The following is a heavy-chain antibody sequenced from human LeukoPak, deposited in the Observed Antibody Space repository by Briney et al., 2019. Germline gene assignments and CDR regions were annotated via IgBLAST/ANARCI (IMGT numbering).Heavy chain of an antibody. D-gene: IGHD3-3*01. CDR1: GFTFSSYA. J-gene: IGHJ3*02. CDR2: ISYDGSNK. V-gene: IGHV3-30-3*01. CDR3: ARDRSKYDFWSGYKPDI. Sequence: GRSLRLSCAASGFTFSSYAMHWVRQAPGKGLEWVAVISYDGSNKYYADSVKGRFTISRDNSKNTLYLQMNSLRAEDTAVYYCARDRSKYDFWSGYKPDIWGQGTMVTVSS.